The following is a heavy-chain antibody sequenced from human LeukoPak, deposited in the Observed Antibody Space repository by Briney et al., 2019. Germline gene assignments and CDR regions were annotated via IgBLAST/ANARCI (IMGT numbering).Heavy chain of an antibody. CDR3: AHHSSSWYYFDY. Sequence: SETLSLTCTVSGGSISSYYWSWIRQPPGKGLEWIGYIYYSGSTNYNPSLKSRVTISVDTSKNQFSLKLSSVTAADTAVYYCAHHSSSWYYFDYWGQGTLVTVSS. CDR2: IYYSGST. V-gene: IGHV4-59*01. J-gene: IGHJ4*02. CDR1: GGSISSYY. D-gene: IGHD6-13*01.